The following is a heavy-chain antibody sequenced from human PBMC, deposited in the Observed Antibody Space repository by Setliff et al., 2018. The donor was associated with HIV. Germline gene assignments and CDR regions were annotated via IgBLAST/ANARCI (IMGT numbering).Heavy chain of an antibody. CDR1: GGSLTNYY. J-gene: IGHJ6*02. CDR3: ARVPSCANSWCYIYYYYYYGMDV. CDR2: IVDSGTA. V-gene: IGHV4-34*12. D-gene: IGHD2-8*01. Sequence: KTSETLSLTCVLYGGSLTNYYWTWIRQSPGKGLEWIGEIVDSGTATYNHSLKSRVTISLDTSKNQFSLKLRSVTAADTGVYYCARVPSCANSWCYIYYYYYYGMDVWGQGTTVTVSS.